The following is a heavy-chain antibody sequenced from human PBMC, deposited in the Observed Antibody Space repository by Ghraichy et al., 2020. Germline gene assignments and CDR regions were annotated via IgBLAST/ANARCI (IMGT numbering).Heavy chain of an antibody. V-gene: IGHV6-1*01. D-gene: IGHD5-24*01. J-gene: IGHJ2*01. CDR3: ARSKHRDSRYFDL. CDR1: GDSISTNNAA. Sequence: SQTLSLTCAISGDSISTNNAAWNWIRQSPSRGLEWLGRTNYRSKWYNDYAVSVKSRITINPDTSKNQFSLQLNSVTPEDTAVYFCARSKHRDSRYFDLWGRGTLVTVSS. CDR2: TNYRSKWYN.